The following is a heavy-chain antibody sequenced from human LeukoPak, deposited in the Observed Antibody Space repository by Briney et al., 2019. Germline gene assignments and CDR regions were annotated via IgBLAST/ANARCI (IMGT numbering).Heavy chain of an antibody. CDR3: ARGAYYYDSSEAY. D-gene: IGHD3-22*01. CDR1: GFTFSNAW. CDR2: ISNNGGYT. V-gene: IGHV3-66*02. J-gene: IGHJ4*02. Sequence: PGGSLRLSCAASGFTFSNAWMNWVRQAPGKGLEWVSAISNNGGYTYYADSVKGRFTISRDNSKNTLYLQMNSLRAEDTAVYYCARGAYYYDSSEAYWGQGTLVTVSS.